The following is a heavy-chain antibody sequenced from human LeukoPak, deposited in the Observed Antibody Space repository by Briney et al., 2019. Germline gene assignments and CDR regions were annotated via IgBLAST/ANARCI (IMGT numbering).Heavy chain of an antibody. CDR2: ISHSGST. J-gene: IGHJ5*02. CDR1: SGSFSAYY. Sequence: SETLSLTCAVYSGSFSAYYWSWIRQPPGKGLEWIGEISHSGSTNYNPSLQSRVTISIDTSNSQFSLKLSSVTAADTAVYYCARGRSEWLVPGGNWFDPWGQGNLVTVSS. D-gene: IGHD6-19*01. V-gene: IGHV4-34*01. CDR3: ARGRSEWLVPGGNWFDP.